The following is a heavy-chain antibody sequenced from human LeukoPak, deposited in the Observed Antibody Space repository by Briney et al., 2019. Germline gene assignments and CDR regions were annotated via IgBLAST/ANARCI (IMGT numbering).Heavy chain of an antibody. Sequence: PGGSLRLSCAASGFSFSSYWMTWVRQAPGKGLEWVSTISGSGGSTYSTDSVKGRFTISRDNSKSTLYLQMNSLRVEDTAIYYCAKGGPQFFDYWGQGTLVTVSS. CDR2: ISGSGGST. D-gene: IGHD5-24*01. CDR1: GFSFSSYW. CDR3: AKGGPQFFDY. J-gene: IGHJ4*02. V-gene: IGHV3-23*01.